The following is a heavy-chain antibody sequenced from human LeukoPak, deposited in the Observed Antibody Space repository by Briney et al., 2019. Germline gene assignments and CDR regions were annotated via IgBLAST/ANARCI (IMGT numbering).Heavy chain of an antibody. D-gene: IGHD4-17*01. CDR1: GGTFISYA. Sequence: SVKVSCKASGGTFISYAISWVRQAPGQGLEWMGAIIPIFGTANYAQKFQGRVTITADESTSTAYMELSSLRSEDTAVYYCAREGETVTTHWFDPWGQGTLVTVSS. CDR2: IIPIFGTA. CDR3: AREGETVTTHWFDP. J-gene: IGHJ5*02. V-gene: IGHV1-69*13.